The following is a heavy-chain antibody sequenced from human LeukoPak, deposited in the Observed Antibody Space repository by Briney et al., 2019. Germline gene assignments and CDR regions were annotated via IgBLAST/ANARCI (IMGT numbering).Heavy chain of an antibody. CDR1: GYTFTRYY. J-gene: IGHJ4*02. V-gene: IGHV1-46*01. Sequence: ASVKVSCKASGYTFTRYYMHWVRQAPGQGLEWMGIINPSGGSTSYAQKFQGRVTMTRDTSISTAYMELSRLRSDDTAVYYCARGRSGWDYDSSGYYDYWGQGTLVTVSS. CDR2: INPSGGST. CDR3: ARGRSGWDYDSSGYYDY. D-gene: IGHD3-22*01.